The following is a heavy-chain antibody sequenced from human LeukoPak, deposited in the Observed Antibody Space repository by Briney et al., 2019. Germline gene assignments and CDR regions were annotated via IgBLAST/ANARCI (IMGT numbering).Heavy chain of an antibody. CDR2: INSDGSST. D-gene: IGHD2/OR15-2a*01. J-gene: IGHJ6*02. V-gene: IGHV3-74*01. Sequence: GGSLRLSCAASGFTFGSYWMHWARQAPGKGLVWVSRINSDGSSTSYADSAKGRFTISRDNAKNTLYLQMNSLRAEDTAVYYCARAPPASMFRARDYGMDVWGQGTTVTVSS. CDR3: ARAPPASMFRARDYGMDV. CDR1: GFTFGSYW.